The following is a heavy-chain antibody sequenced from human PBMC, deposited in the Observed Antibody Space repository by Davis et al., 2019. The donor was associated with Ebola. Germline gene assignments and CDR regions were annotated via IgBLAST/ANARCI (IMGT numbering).Heavy chain of an antibody. Sequence: MPWGSLRLSCGVYGGSFSGYYWGWIRQPPGKGLEWIGEINHSGGTNYNPSLKSRVTISVDTSKNQFSLKLSSVTAADTAVYYCARGGVKLLDQWGQGTLVTVSS. CDR1: GGSFSGYY. CDR3: ARGGVKLLDQ. CDR2: INHSGGT. V-gene: IGHV4-34*01. J-gene: IGHJ4*02. D-gene: IGHD3-10*01.